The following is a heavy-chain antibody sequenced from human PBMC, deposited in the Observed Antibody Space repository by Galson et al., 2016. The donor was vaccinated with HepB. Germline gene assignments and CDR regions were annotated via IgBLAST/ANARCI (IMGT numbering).Heavy chain of an antibody. CDR2: IKSKVDGETT. D-gene: IGHD3-16*01. CDR1: GFSFNTAW. J-gene: IGHJ4*02. V-gene: IGHV3-15*01. CDR3: TTEGERDSTGHYYGVDGDH. Sequence: SLRLSCAGSGFSFNTAWMTWVRQAPGQGLEWIGRIKSKVDGETTDYAAVVKGRFTISRDDSKRSAYLQINSLKTEDTAVYYCTTEGERDSTGHYYGVDGDHWGQGVVVTVSS.